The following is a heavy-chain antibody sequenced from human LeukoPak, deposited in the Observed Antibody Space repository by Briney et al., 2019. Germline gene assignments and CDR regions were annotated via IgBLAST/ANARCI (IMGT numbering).Heavy chain of an antibody. D-gene: IGHD3-22*01. J-gene: IGHJ4*02. V-gene: IGHV1-2*02. Sequence: ASVKVSCKASGYTFTGYYMHWVRQAPGQGLEWMGWINPNSGGTNYAQKFQGRVTMTRDTSISTAYMELSRLRSDDTAVYYCAREPGPYYDSSGPYLDYWGQGTLVTVSS. CDR3: AREPGPYYDSSGPYLDY. CDR2: INPNSGGT. CDR1: GYTFTGYY.